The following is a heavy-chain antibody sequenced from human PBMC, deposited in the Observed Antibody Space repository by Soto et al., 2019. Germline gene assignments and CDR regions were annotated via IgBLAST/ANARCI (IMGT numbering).Heavy chain of an antibody. CDR2: IYYSGST. D-gene: IGHD4-17*01. V-gene: IGHV4-59*08. J-gene: IGHJ4*02. Sequence: QVQLQESGPGLVKPSETLSLTCTVSGGSISSYYWSWIRQPPGKGLEWIGYIYYSGSTNYNPSLKSRVTISVDTSKNQFSLKLSSVTAAETAVYYCAGRYGPGFDYWGQGTLVTVSS. CDR3: AGRYGPGFDY. CDR1: GGSISSYY.